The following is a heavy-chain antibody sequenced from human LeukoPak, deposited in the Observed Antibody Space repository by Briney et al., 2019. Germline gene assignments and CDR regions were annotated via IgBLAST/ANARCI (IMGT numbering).Heavy chain of an antibody. J-gene: IGHJ4*02. CDR1: GGSFSGYY. CDR3: ARDQRTIKEMATITRHIPHRPPLGY. Sequence: ASETLSLTCAVYGGSFSGYYWSWIRQPPGKGLEWIGEINHSGSTNYNPSLKSRVTISVDTSKNQFSLKLSSVTAADTAVYYCARDQRTIKEMATITRHIPHRPPLGYWGQGTLVTVSS. V-gene: IGHV4-34*01. CDR2: INHSGST. D-gene: IGHD5-24*01.